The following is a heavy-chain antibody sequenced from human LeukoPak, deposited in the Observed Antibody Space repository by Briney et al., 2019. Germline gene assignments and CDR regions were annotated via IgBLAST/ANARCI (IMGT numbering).Heavy chain of an antibody. Sequence: GGSLRLSCAASGFTFSSYAMHWFRQAPGKGLEWVAVISYDGGNKYYADSVKGRFTISRDNSNNTLYLQMNSLRAEDTAVYYCARRANGLDYWGQGTLVTVSS. V-gene: IGHV3-30*04. CDR3: ARRANGLDY. CDR1: GFTFSSYA. J-gene: IGHJ4*02. CDR2: ISYDGGNK. D-gene: IGHD1-1*01.